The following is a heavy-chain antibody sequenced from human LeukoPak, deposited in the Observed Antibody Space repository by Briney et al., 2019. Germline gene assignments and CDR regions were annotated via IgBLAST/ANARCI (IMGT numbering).Heavy chain of an antibody. Sequence: ASVTVSCTASGYTFTSYYMHWVRQAPGQGLEWMGIINPSGGSTSYAQKFQGRVTMTRDTSTSTVYMELSSLRSEDTAVYYCARDRGLGYCSGGSCYAPDYWGQGTLVTVSS. V-gene: IGHV1-46*01. CDR3: ARDRGLGYCSGGSCYAPDY. D-gene: IGHD2-15*01. CDR2: INPSGGST. CDR1: GYTFTSYY. J-gene: IGHJ4*02.